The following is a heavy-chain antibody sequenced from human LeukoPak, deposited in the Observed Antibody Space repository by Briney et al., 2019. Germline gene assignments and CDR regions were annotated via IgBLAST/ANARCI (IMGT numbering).Heavy chain of an antibody. CDR3: AKEIDTLGTNAFDI. CDR1: GFTFDDYA. J-gene: IGHJ3*02. V-gene: IGHV3-43*02. Sequence: GGSLRLSCAASGFTFDDYAMYWVRQAPGKGLEWVSLISGDGGSTYYADSVWGRFTISRDNSKNSLYLQMDSLRTEDTAFYYCAKEIDTLGTNAFDIWGQGTMVTVSS. CDR2: ISGDGGST. D-gene: IGHD2-15*01.